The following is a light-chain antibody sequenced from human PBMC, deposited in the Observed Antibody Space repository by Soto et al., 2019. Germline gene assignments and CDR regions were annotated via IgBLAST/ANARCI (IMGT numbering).Light chain of an antibody. J-gene: IGKJ5*01. CDR2: DAS. CDR1: QTIGSN. V-gene: IGKV3-15*01. CDR3: ERYNNWAGST. Sequence: SQTIGSNLAWYQQKPGQPPRLLIYDASTRATDIPARFTVIGPRTEFTLTLSSLQSDESALSICERYNNWAGSTYRQGTRLEIK.